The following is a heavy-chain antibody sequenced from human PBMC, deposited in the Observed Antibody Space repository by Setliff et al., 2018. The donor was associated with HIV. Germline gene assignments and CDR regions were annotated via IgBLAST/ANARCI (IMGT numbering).Heavy chain of an antibody. CDR1: GDSISTDNYH. V-gene: IGHV4-39*01. CDR2: TANT. J-gene: IGHJ6*03. Sequence: PSETLSLTCTVSGDSISTDNYHWGWIRQPPGKGLEWIGHTANTDYNPSLKSRVTVSVDTSKNQLSLRLSSVTAADTAVYYCARHAALIKRYYYYLDVWGKGTTVTVSS. D-gene: IGHD5-18*01. CDR3: ARHAALIKRYYYYLDV.